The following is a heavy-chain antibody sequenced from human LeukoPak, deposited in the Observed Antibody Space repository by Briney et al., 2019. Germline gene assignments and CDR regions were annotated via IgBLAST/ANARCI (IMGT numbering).Heavy chain of an antibody. CDR1: GGSISGYY. Sequence: SETLSLTCTVSGGSISGYYWSWIRQPPGKGLEWIGEINHSENTNYNPSLKSRVTISVDTSKNQFSLKLTSVTAADTAMYYCAREVADYGGYYYYHYMDVWGKGTTVTISS. CDR2: INHSENT. CDR3: AREVADYGGYYYYHYMDV. D-gene: IGHD4-23*01. V-gene: IGHV4-34*01. J-gene: IGHJ6*03.